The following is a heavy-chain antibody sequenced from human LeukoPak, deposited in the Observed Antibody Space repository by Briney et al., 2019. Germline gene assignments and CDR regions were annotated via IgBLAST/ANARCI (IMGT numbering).Heavy chain of an antibody. Sequence: GGSLRLSCVVSGVTFSSHWMSWVRQAPGKGLEWVANIKQDGSEKYYVDSVKGRFTISRDNAKNSLYLQMNSLRVEDTAVYYCACSRTLDYWGQGTLVTVSS. CDR3: ACSRTLDY. V-gene: IGHV3-7*01. CDR2: IKQDGSEK. D-gene: IGHD6-13*01. CDR1: GVTFSSHW. J-gene: IGHJ4*02.